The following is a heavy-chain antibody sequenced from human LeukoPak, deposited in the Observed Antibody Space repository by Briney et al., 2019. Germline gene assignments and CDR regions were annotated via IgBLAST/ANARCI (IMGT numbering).Heavy chain of an antibody. D-gene: IGHD4/OR15-4a*01. CDR3: TRDYGA. V-gene: IGHV3-74*01. CDR1: GFTFSHCG. CDR2: INSDGYST. Sequence: GGSLRLSCAASGFTFSHCGMHWVRQAPGKGLVWVSRINSDGYSTTYADFVKGRFTISRDNAKNTLYLQMKSLRADDTAVYYCTRDYGAWGQGTLVTVSP. J-gene: IGHJ5*02.